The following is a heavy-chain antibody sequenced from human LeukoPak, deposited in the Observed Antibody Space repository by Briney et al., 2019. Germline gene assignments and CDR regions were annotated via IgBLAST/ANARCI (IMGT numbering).Heavy chain of an antibody. Sequence: QPGGSLRLSCAASGFTFSSYWMHWVRQAPGKGLMWVSRINSDGSSTSYADSVKGRFTISRDNAKYTLYLQMNSLRAEDTAVFYCARVGQAGYVGYPLDYRGQGTLVTVSS. V-gene: IGHV3-74*01. J-gene: IGHJ4*02. CDR1: GFTFSSYW. CDR3: ARVGQAGYVGYPLDY. CDR2: INSDGSST. D-gene: IGHD5-12*01.